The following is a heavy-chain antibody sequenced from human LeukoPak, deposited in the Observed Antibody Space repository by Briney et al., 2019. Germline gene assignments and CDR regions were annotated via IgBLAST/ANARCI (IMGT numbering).Heavy chain of an antibody. J-gene: IGHJ4*02. CDR1: GIIFSDYY. D-gene: IGHD3-10*01. V-gene: IGHV3-11*04. Sequence: GGSLRLSCAASGIIFSDYYMSWIRQAPGKGLEWISYVSDSGSTKYYADSVKGRFTISRDNDKNTLYLQMNSLRPDDTAMYYCAPTYGDWGQGTLVTVSS. CDR3: APTYGD. CDR2: VSDSGSTK.